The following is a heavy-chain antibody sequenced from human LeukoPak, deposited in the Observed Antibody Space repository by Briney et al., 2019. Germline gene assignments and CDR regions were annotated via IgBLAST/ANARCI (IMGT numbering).Heavy chain of an antibody. CDR3: ARRGGLTDAFDI. CDR1: GYRFTSYW. V-gene: IGHV5-51*06. CDR2: IYPCYSDT. D-gene: IGHD3-10*01. Sequence: ESLKISCKGSGYRFTSYWIGWVRQMPGKGLEWVGIIYPCYSDTRYSPFFQGQVPISAEKAISTAYLQWSRLKASDTAMYYCARRGGLTDAFDIWGQGTMVTVYS. J-gene: IGHJ3*02.